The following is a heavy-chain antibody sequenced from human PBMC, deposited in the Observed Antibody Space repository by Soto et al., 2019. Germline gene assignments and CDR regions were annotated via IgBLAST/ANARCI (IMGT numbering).Heavy chain of an antibody. V-gene: IGHV3-23*01. CDR3: AKDFGYNYGYDAFDI. J-gene: IGHJ3*02. CDR2: VSGSGGST. D-gene: IGHD5-18*01. Sequence: PGGSLRLSCAASGFTFSSYAMSWVRQAPGKGLEWVSGVSGSGGSTYCVDSVKGRFTISGDNSKNTLYLQMNSLRAEDTAVYYCAKDFGYNYGYDAFDIWGQGTMVTVSS. CDR1: GFTFSSYA.